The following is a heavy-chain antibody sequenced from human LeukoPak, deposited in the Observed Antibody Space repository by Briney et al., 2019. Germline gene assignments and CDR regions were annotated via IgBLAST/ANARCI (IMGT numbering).Heavy chain of an antibody. V-gene: IGHV1-69*13. CDR1: GGTFSGYA. Sequence: ASVKVSCRASGGTFSGYAISWVRQAPGQGLEWMGGIIPIFGTANYAQKFQGRVTITADESTSTAYMELSSLRSEDTAVYYCARDSGSSWYGYYYYYYGMDVWGQGTTVTVSS. J-gene: IGHJ6*02. CDR2: IIPIFGTA. CDR3: ARDSGSSWYGYYYYYYGMDV. D-gene: IGHD6-13*01.